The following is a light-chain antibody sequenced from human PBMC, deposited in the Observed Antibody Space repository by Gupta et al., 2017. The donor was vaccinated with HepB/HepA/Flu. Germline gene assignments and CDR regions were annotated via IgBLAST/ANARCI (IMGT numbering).Light chain of an antibody. CDR2: DVT. V-gene: IGLV2-11*01. J-gene: IGLJ3*02. CDR3: CSYAGTYTWV. Sequence: GSPGESVTISCTGTSSDVGGYHYVPWYQQHPGKAPKLMIYDVTKRPSGVPDRFSASKSGNTASLTIYGLQAEDEADYYCCSYAGTYTWVFGGGTKLTVL. CDR1: SSDVGGYHY.